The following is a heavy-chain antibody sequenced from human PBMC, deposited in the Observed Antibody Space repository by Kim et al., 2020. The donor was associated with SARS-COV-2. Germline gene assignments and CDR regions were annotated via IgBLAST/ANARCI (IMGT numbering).Heavy chain of an antibody. V-gene: IGHV3-23*01. Sequence: GGSLRLSCAASGFTFSSYAMSWVRQAPGKGLEWVSAISGSGGSTYYADSVKGRFTISRDNSKNTLYLQMNSLRAEDTAVYYCAKDLGTMIVVVIMAFDYWGQGTLVTVSS. CDR3: AKDLGTMIVVVIMAFDY. J-gene: IGHJ4*02. D-gene: IGHD3-22*01. CDR2: ISGSGGST. CDR1: GFTFSSYA.